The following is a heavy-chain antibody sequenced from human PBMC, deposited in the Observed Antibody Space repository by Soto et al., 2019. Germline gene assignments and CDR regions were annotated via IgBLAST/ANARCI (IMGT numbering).Heavy chain of an antibody. D-gene: IGHD2-8*01. CDR1: GGTVRSYA. J-gene: IGHJ6*02. Sequence: QVQLVQSGAEVKKPGASVKVSCKASGGTVRSYAISWVRQAPGQGLEWMGGIIPIFGTANYAQKFQGRVTITADESTSTAYMELSSLRSEDTAVYYCARDRCCTCPYYYYGMDVWGQGPTVTVSS. CDR3: ARDRCCTCPYYYYGMDV. V-gene: IGHV1-69*01. CDR2: IIPIFGTA.